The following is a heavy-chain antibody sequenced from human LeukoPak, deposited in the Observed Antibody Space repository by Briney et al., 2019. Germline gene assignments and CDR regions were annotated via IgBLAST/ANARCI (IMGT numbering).Heavy chain of an antibody. Sequence: ASVKVSRKASGYTFTSYGISWVRQAPGQGLECMGWISAYNGNTNYAQKLQGRVTMTTDTSTSTAYMELRSLRSDDTAVYYCARECSGGSFYPNWFDPWGQGTLVTVSS. CDR2: ISAYNGNT. CDR1: GYTFTSYG. J-gene: IGHJ5*02. CDR3: ARECSGGSFYPNWFDP. D-gene: IGHD2-15*01. V-gene: IGHV1-18*01.